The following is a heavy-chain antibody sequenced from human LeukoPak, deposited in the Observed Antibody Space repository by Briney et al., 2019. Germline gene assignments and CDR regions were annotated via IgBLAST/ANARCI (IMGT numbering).Heavy chain of an antibody. CDR2: IWYDGSNK. CDR1: GFTFSSYG. J-gene: IGHJ4*02. CDR3: ARDVSAAAAPWYFDF. V-gene: IGHV3-33*01. Sequence: GRSLRLSCAASGFTFSSYGMHWVRQAPGKGLEWVAVIWYDGSNKYYADSVKGRFTISRDNAKNSLYLQMNSLRDEDTAVYYCARDVSAAAAPWYFDFWGQGTLVTVSS. D-gene: IGHD6-13*01.